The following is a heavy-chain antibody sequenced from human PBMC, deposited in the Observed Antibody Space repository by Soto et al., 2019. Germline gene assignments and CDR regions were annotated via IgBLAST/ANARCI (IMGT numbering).Heavy chain of an antibody. Sequence: GGSLKISCKGSGYNFIKHWIAWVRQMPGKGLEWMGIVYPDDSHTRYSPSFQGQVTISADKSISTAYLQLSSLEASDTSMYYCARPTYCSSTHCSPFDYWGQGTLVTVSS. D-gene: IGHD2-2*01. CDR1: GYNFIKHW. J-gene: IGHJ4*02. CDR2: VYPDDSHT. CDR3: ARPTYCSSTHCSPFDY. V-gene: IGHV5-51*01.